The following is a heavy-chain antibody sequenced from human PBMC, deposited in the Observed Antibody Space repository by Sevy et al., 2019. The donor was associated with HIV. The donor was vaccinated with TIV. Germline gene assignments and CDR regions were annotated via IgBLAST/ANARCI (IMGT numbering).Heavy chain of an antibody. D-gene: IGHD4-17*01. CDR1: GGSISSDDYY. CDR2: IYYTGST. CDR3: ARGNTVLPTGGLDL. Sequence: SETLSLTCTVSGGSISSDDYYWTWIRQHPGKGLEWIGYIYYTGSTYYNPSLESRVTMSLDASKNHFSLRLSSVTAADTAVYYCARGNTVLPTGGLDLGGRGTLVTVSS. J-gene: IGHJ2*01. V-gene: IGHV4-31*03.